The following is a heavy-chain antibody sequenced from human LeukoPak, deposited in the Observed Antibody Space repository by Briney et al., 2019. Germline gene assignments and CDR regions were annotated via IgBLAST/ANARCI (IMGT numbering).Heavy chain of an antibody. CDR3: ARDRPDPGGSRKN. CDR2: INPNSGGT. D-gene: IGHD2-15*01. CDR1: GYTFTGYY. V-gene: IGHV1-2*02. J-gene: IGHJ4*02. Sequence: ASVKVSCKASGYTFTGYYMHWVRQAPGQGLEWMGWINPNSGGTNYAQKFQGRVTMTRDTSISTAYMELSRLRSDDTAVYYCARDRPDPGGSRKNWGQGTLVTVSS.